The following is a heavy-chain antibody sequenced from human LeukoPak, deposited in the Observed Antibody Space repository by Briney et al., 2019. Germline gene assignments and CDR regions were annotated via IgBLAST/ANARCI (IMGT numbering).Heavy chain of an antibody. CDR1: GGSVSSGTYY. Sequence: SETLSLTCAVSGGSVSSGTYYWSWIRQPPGKGLEWIGEINHSGSTNYNPSLKSRVTISVDTSKNQFSLKLSSVTAADTAVYYCARSFITIFGVVSRPFDYWGQGTLVTVSS. D-gene: IGHD3-3*01. V-gene: IGHV4-34*01. CDR2: INHSGST. CDR3: ARSFITIFGVVSRPFDY. J-gene: IGHJ4*02.